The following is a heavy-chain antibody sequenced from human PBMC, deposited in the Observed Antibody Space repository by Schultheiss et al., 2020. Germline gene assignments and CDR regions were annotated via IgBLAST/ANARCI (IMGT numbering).Heavy chain of an antibody. J-gene: IGHJ5*02. Sequence: GESLKISCAASGFTFSSYAMHWVRQAPGKGLEWVAVISYDGSNKYYADSVKGRFTISRDNSKNTLYLQMNSLRAEDTAVYYCARGPYGDYENWFDPWGQGTLVTVSS. CDR3: ARGPYGDYENWFDP. D-gene: IGHD4-17*01. CDR2: ISYDGSNK. CDR1: GFTFSSYA. V-gene: IGHV3-30*04.